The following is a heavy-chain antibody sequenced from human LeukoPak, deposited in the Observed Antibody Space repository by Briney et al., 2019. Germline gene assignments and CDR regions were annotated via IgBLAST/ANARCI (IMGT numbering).Heavy chain of an antibody. CDR2: IYTSGST. J-gene: IGHJ4*02. V-gene: IGHV4-4*09. D-gene: IGHD3-10*01. CDR1: GGSISTYY. CDR3: ARSRGRKVTPFDY. Sequence: PSETLSLTCTVSGGSISTYYWSWIRQPPGKGLEWIGYIYTSGSTDYNPSLKSRVTTSLDTSNNQSSLNLTSVTAADTAVYYCARSRGRKVTPFDYWGQGTLVTVSS.